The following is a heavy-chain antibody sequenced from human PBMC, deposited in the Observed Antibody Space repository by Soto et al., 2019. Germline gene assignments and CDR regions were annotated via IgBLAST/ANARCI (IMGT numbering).Heavy chain of an antibody. V-gene: IGHV4-30-2*01. CDR2: IYHSRST. J-gene: IGHJ4*02. CDR3: ARGPPLGY. CDR1: GGSISSGGYS. Sequence: SSETLSLTCAVSGGSISSGGYSWSWIRQPPGKGLECIGYIYHSRSTYYNPSLKSRVTTSVDRSKNQFSLKLSSVTAADTAVYYCARGPPLGYWGQGTLVTVSS.